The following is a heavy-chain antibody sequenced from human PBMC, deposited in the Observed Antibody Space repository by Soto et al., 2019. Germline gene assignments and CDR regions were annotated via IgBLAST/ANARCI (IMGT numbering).Heavy chain of an antibody. CDR3: AREGGGGYDLFSYYYYGMDV. CDR2: ISAYNGNT. D-gene: IGHD5-12*01. CDR1: GYTFTSYG. J-gene: IGHJ6*02. Sequence: QVQLVQSGAEVKKPGASVKVSCKASGYTFTSYGISWVRQAPGQGLEWMGWISAYNGNTNYAQKLQGRVTMTTDTSTSTADMGLRGLRSDDTAVYYCAREGGGGYDLFSYYYYGMDVWGQGTTVTVSS. V-gene: IGHV1-18*01.